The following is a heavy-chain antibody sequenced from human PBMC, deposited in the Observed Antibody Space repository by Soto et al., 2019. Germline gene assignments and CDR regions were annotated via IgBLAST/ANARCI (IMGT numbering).Heavy chain of an antibody. CDR2: ISSSSSYI. CDR3: AREGGCSGGSCYQKDYYGMDV. V-gene: IGHV3-21*01. CDR1: GFTFSSYS. D-gene: IGHD2-15*01. J-gene: IGHJ6*02. Sequence: EVQLVESGGGLVKPGGSLRLSCAASGFTFSSYSMNWVRQAPGKGLEWVSSISSSSSYIYYADSVEGRFTISRDNAKNSLYLQMNSLRAEDTAVYYCAREGGCSGGSCYQKDYYGMDVWGQGTTVTVSS.